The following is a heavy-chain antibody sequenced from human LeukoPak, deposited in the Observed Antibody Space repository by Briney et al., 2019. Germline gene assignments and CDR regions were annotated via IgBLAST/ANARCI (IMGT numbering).Heavy chain of an antibody. V-gene: IGHV4-61*02. J-gene: IGHJ5*02. CDR1: GGSISSGSYY. D-gene: IGHD2-8*01. Sequence: PSETLSLTCTVSGGSISSGSYYWSWIRQPAGKGLEWIGRMYTSGSTNYNPSLKSRVTISVDTSKNQFSLKLSSVTAADTAVYYCAQNGQSGFSFDPWGQGTLVTVSS. CDR3: AQNGQSGFSFDP. CDR2: MYTSGST.